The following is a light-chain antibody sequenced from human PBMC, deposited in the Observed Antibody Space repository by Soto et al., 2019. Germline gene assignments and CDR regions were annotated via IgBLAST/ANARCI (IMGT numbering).Light chain of an antibody. J-gene: IGKJ1*01. CDR3: QQYDTSPAT. CDR2: GES. V-gene: IGKV3-20*01. CDR1: ETIVNNY. Sequence: DIVLTQSPGTLSSSPGERATLSCRASETIVNNYLAWNQQKPGQAPRLLIYGESSRATGIPNRFSDNGSGIDFTLTISRLEPEDFAVYYCQQYDTSPATFGQGTK.